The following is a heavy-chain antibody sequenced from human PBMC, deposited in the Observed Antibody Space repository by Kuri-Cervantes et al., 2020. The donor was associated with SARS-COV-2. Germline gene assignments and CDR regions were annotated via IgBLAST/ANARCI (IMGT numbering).Heavy chain of an antibody. D-gene: IGHD2-2*02. Sequence: ASVKVSCKASGYTFTSYGISWVRQAPGQGLEWMGWISAYNGNTNYAQKLQGRVTITTDESTSTAYMELSSLRSEDTAVYYCARGGVGYCSSTSCYSFWAFDIWGQGTMVTVSS. V-gene: IGHV1-18*01. CDR1: GYTFTSYG. CDR3: ARGGVGYCSSTSCYSFWAFDI. CDR2: ISAYNGNT. J-gene: IGHJ3*02.